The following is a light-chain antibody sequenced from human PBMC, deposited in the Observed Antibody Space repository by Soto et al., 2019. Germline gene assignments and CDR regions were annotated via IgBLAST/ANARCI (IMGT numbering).Light chain of an antibody. CDR1: QDINIW. V-gene: IGKV1-5*03. J-gene: IGKJ2*01. Sequence: DIQMTQSPSTLSASVGDRVTITCRASQDINIWLAWYQQKPGKAPKLLIYKASTLERGVPSRFIGSGSGTDFTLAISSLQTDDFATYYCQQYSSDSTTFGQGTRLDIK. CDR3: QQYSSDSTT. CDR2: KAS.